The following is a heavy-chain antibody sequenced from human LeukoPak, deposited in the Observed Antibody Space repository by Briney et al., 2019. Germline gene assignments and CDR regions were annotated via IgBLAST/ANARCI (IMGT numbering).Heavy chain of an antibody. Sequence: GASVKVSCKASGGTFSSYAISWVRQAPGQGLEWMGRIIPILGIANYAQKFQGRVTITADKSTSTAYMELSSLRSEDTAVYYCARGGSSSWYSFSYWGQGTLVTVSS. J-gene: IGHJ4*02. D-gene: IGHD6-13*01. CDR2: IIPILGIA. CDR3: ARGGSSSWYSFSY. V-gene: IGHV1-69*04. CDR1: GGTFSSYA.